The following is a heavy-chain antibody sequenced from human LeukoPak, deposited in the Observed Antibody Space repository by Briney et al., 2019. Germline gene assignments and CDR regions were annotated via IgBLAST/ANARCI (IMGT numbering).Heavy chain of an antibody. Sequence: GGSLRLSCAASGFTFSSYWMHWVRQAPGKGLVWISRINSDGSSTSYADSVKGRFTISRDNAKNTLYLQMNSLRAEDTAVYYCARDGATARGLGYWGQGTLVTVSS. CDR2: INSDGSST. V-gene: IGHV3-74*01. CDR3: ARDGATARGLGY. D-gene: IGHD5-24*01. J-gene: IGHJ4*02. CDR1: GFTFSSYW.